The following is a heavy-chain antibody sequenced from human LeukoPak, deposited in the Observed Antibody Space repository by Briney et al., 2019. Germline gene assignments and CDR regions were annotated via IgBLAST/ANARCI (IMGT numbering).Heavy chain of an antibody. CDR3: ARGKYYGSGSSTFDY. CDR2: INHSGST. CDR1: GGSFSGYY. J-gene: IGHJ4*02. V-gene: IGHV4-34*01. D-gene: IGHD3-10*01. Sequence: SETLSLTCAVYGGSFSGYYWSWIRQPPGKGLEWIGEINHSGSTNYNPSLKSRVTISVDTSKNQFSLRLSSVIAADTAVYYCARGKYYGSGSSTFDYWGQGTLVTVSS.